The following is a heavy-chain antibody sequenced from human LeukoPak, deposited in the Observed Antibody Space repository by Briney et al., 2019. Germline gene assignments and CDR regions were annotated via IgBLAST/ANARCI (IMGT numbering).Heavy chain of an antibody. J-gene: IGHJ4*02. CDR1: GFTFSSYA. V-gene: IGHV3-23*01. CDR2: ISGSGGST. D-gene: IGHD6-19*01. Sequence: PGGSLRLSCAASGFTFSSYAMSWVGQAPGKGLEWVSAISGSGGSTYYADSVKGRFTISRDNSKNTLYLQMNSLRAEDTAVYYCAKDIAVAGTGNYFDYWGQGTLVTVSS. CDR3: AKDIAVAGTGNYFDY.